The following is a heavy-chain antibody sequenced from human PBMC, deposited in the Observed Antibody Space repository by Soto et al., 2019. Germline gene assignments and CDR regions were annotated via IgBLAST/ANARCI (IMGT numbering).Heavy chain of an antibody. CDR3: ATRSPAFDF. V-gene: IGHV1-2*04. CDR2: INPNSGGT. Sequence: ASVKVSCKASGGTFSSYAISWVRQAPGQGLEWMGWINPNSGGTNYAQKFQGWVTMTRDTSISTAYMELRSLRSDDTAVYYCATRSPAFDFWGQGTLVTVSS. CDR1: GGTFSSYA. J-gene: IGHJ4*02.